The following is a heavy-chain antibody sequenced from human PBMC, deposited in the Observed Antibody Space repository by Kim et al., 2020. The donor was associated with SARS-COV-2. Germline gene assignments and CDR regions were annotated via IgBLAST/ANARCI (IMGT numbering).Heavy chain of an antibody. Sequence: SETLSLTCTVSGGSISSYYWSWIRQPPGKGLEWIGYIYYSGSTNYNPSPKSRVTISVDTSKNQFPLKLSSVTAADTAVYYCARDQGLTDGDHFDYWAQGT. CDR3: ARDQGLTDGDHFDY. CDR2: IYYSGST. CDR1: GGSISSYY. D-gene: IGHD3-10*01. V-gene: IGHV4-59*13. J-gene: IGHJ4*02.